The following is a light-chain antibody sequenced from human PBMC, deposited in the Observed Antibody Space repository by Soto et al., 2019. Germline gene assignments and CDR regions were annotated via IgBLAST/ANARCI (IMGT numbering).Light chain of an antibody. CDR3: QQSYITPWT. CDR1: QSITNY. J-gene: IGKJ1*01. V-gene: IGKV1-39*01. CDR2: AAS. Sequence: DIQMTQSPSSLSTSVGDRVTITCRASQSITNYLNWYQQKPGRVPKLLIYAASRLQSGVPSRFSGRGSGTDFTLTISSLQPEDFANYYCQQSYITPWTFGQGTKVEIK.